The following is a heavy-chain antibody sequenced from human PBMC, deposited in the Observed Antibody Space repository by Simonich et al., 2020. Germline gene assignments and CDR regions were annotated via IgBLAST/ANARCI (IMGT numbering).Heavy chain of an antibody. CDR1: GYTFTGYY. Sequence: QVQLVQSGAEVKKPGASVKVSCTASGYTFTGYYMHWVRQAPGQGLEWMGWHNPNSGGTNYAQKVQGRVTMTRETSISTAYMELSRLRSDDTAVYYCARVRFEAFDIWGQGTMVTVSS. J-gene: IGHJ3*02. V-gene: IGHV1-2*02. CDR2: HNPNSGGT. CDR3: ARVRFEAFDI.